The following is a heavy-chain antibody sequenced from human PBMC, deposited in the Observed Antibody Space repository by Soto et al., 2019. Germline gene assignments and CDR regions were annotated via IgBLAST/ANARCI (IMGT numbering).Heavy chain of an antibody. CDR1: GFTFSSRW. CDR3: AREAFGSGTYAFDI. J-gene: IGHJ3*02. V-gene: IGHV3-7*01. D-gene: IGHD3-10*01. Sequence: GGSLRLSCETSGFTFSSRWMTWVRQVPGKGLEWVANIKQDENGKDYVDSVKGRFTISRDNAKNSLYLQMNSLRAEDTAVYYCAREAFGSGTYAFDIWGQGTMVTVSS. CDR2: IKQDENGK.